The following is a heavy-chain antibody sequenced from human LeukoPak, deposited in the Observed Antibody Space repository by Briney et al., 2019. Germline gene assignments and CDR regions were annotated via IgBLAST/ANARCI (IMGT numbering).Heavy chain of an antibody. V-gene: IGHV1-69*05. CDR1: GGTFSSYA. CDR3: ARVDSSGYYPVY. J-gene: IGHJ4*02. Sequence: ASVKVSCKAFGGTFSSYAISWVRQAPGQGLEWMGGIIPIFGTPNYAPKFQGRVTMTRNTSISTAYMELSSLRSEDTAVYYCARVDSSGYYPVYWGQGTLVTVSS. D-gene: IGHD3-22*01. CDR2: IIPIFGTP.